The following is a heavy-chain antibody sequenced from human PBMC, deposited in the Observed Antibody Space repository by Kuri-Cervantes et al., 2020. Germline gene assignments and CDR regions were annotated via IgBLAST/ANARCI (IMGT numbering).Heavy chain of an antibody. J-gene: IGHJ6*02. V-gene: IGHV1-69*13. CDR3: ARPTAGSRYCSGGSCRRYYYYYYGMDV. D-gene: IGHD2-15*01. CDR1: GGTFSSYA. Sequence: SVKVSCKASGGTFSSYAISWVRQAPGQGLEWMGGIIPIFGTANYAQKFQGRVTITADESTSTAYMGLSSLRSEDTAVYYCARPTAGSRYCSGGSCRRYYYYYYGMDVWGQGTTVTVSS. CDR2: IIPIFGTA.